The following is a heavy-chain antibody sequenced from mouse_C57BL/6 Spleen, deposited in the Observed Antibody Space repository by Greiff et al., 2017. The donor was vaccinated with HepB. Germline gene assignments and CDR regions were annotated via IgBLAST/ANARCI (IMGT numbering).Heavy chain of an antibody. J-gene: IGHJ4*01. CDR2: FHPYNDDT. Sequence: QVQLKESGAELVKPGASVKMSCKASGYTFTTYPIEWMKQNHGKSLEWIGNFHPYNDDTKYNEKFKGKATLTVEKSSSTVYLELSRLTSDDSAVYYCAIVYYYGSSPYYYAMDYWGQGTSVTVSS. V-gene: IGHV1-47*01. CDR3: AIVYYYGSSPYYYAMDY. CDR1: GYTFTTYP. D-gene: IGHD1-1*01.